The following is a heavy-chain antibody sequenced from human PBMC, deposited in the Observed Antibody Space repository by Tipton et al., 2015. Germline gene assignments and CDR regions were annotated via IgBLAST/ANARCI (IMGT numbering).Heavy chain of an antibody. J-gene: IGHJ6*02. CDR3: ARFRYYGSESERGYFHGLDV. CDR2: ISYTDGA. Sequence: TLSLTCTVSAGSISSSFWWSWIRQPPGKGLEWIGYISYTDGAHYNPSLKSRVTISVDTSKSQFFLKLSSVTAADTAVYYCARFRYYGSESERGYFHGLDVWGQGTTVTVSS. D-gene: IGHD3-10*01. CDR1: AGSISSSFW. V-gene: IGHV4-61*01.